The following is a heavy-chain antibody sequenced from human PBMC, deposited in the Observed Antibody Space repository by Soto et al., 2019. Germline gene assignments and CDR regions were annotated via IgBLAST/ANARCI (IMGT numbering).Heavy chain of an antibody. J-gene: IGHJ5*02. CDR3: ARESSASLYGSGSYAREDWFDP. Sequence: GGSLRLSCAASGFTFSSYGMHWVRQAPGKGLEWVAVIWYDGSNKYYADSVKGRFTISRDNSKNTLYLQMNSLRAEDTAVYYCARESSASLYGSGSYAREDWFDPWGQGTLVTVSS. CDR1: GFTFSSYG. D-gene: IGHD3-10*01. CDR2: IWYDGSNK. V-gene: IGHV3-33*01.